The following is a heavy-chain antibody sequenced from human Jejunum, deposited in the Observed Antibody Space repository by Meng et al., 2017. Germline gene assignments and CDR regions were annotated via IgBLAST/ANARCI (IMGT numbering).Heavy chain of an antibody. Sequence: QGQLVQSGAEVKKPGSSVKISCKTSGGTFSNYAINWVRQAPGQGLEWMGGIIAISGAANYAQKFRGRVTFSTDASTSTAYMDLTSLRSEDTAVYYCAYGSGSYLNNRFDPWGQGTPVTVSS. V-gene: IGHV1-69*05. J-gene: IGHJ5*02. D-gene: IGHD3-10*01. CDR2: IIAISGAA. CDR3: AYGSGSYLNNRFDP. CDR1: GGTFSNYA.